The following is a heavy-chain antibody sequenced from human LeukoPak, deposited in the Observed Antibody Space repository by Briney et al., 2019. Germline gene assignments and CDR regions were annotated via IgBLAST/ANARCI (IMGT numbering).Heavy chain of an antibody. CDR1: GFTFSSYA. D-gene: IGHD3-22*01. J-gene: IGHJ4*02. V-gene: IGHV3-23*01. CDR3: AKLSDSRGYYYWSVIDY. Sequence: PGGSLRLSCAATGFTFSSYAMSWVRQAPGKGLQWVSAISGSGGSTYYADSVKGRFTISRDNSKNTLYLQMNSLRAEDTAVYYCAKLSDSRGYYYWSVIDYWGQGTLVTVSS. CDR2: ISGSGGST.